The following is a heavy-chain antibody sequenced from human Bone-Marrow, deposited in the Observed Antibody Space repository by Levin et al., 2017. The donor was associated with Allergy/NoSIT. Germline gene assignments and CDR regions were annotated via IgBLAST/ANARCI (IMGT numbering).Heavy chain of an antibody. V-gene: IGHV3-23*01. J-gene: IGHJ5*01. CDR1: GFTFKNYA. CDR3: AQEIYTANS. Sequence: PGESLKISCAASGFTFKNYAMSWVRQAPGKGLEWVSAISGSGGATYYADSVKGRFTISRDNSKNSVYLQLNRLRADDTAVYYCAQEIYTANSWGQGTQVIVSS. CDR2: ISGSGGAT. D-gene: IGHD5-18*01.